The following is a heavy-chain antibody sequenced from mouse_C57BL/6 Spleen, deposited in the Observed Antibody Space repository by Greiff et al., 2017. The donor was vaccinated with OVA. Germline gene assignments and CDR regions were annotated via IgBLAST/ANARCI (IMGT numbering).Heavy chain of an antibody. CDR3: ARSTTAFDY. J-gene: IGHJ2*01. CDR2: INPGSGGT. D-gene: IGHD1-2*01. Sequence: QVQLQQSGAELVRPGTSVKVSCKASGYAFTNYLIEWVKQRPGQGLEWIGVINPGSGGTNYNEKFKGKATLTADKSSSTAYMQLSSLTSEDSAVYFGARSTTAFDYWGQGTTLTVSS. V-gene: IGHV1-54*01. CDR1: GYAFTNYL.